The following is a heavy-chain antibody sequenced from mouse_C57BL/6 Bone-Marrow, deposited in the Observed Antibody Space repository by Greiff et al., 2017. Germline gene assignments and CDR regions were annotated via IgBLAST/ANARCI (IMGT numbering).Heavy chain of an antibody. CDR1: GYAFTNYL. J-gene: IGHJ2*01. V-gene: IGHV1-54*01. CDR3: ARAPAGFDYFDD. Sequence: QVHVKQSGAELVRPGTSVKVSCKASGYAFTNYLIEWVKQRPGQGLEWIGVINPGSGGTNYNEKFKGKATLTADKSSSTAYMQLSSLTSEDSAVYFCARAPAGFDYFDDWGQGTTLTVSS. D-gene: IGHD2-2*01. CDR2: INPGSGGT.